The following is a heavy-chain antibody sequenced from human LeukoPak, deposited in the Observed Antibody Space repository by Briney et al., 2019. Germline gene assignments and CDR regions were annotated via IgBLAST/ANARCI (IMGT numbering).Heavy chain of an antibody. CDR3: ARSPNYCSSTSCYPHYFDY. J-gene: IGHJ4*02. D-gene: IGHD2-2*01. CDR1: GGTFSSYA. CDR2: VIPIFGTA. V-gene: IGHV1-69*01. Sequence: ASGKVSCKASGGTFSSYAISWVRQAPGQGLEWMGGVIPIFGTANYAQKFQSRVTITADASTSTTYMEESSLRTEDTAVYYCARSPNYCSSTSCYPHYFDYWGQGTLVTVSS.